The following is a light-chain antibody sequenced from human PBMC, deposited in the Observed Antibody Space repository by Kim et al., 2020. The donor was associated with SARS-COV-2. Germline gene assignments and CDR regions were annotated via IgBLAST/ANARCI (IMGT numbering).Light chain of an antibody. CDR1: TIDVGSSNR. CDR2: EVS. Sequence: GQSVTIACTGTTIDVGSSNRVSWYQQPPGTAPKLMIYEVSNRPSGVPDRFSGSKSGNTASLTISGLQAEDEADYYCSSYTSSSTYVFGTGTKVTVL. V-gene: IGLV2-18*02. J-gene: IGLJ1*01. CDR3: SSYTSSSTYV.